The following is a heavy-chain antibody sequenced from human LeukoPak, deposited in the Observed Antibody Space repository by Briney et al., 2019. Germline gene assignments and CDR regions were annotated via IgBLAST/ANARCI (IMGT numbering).Heavy chain of an antibody. D-gene: IGHD1-26*01. J-gene: IGHJ5*02. CDR1: GGTCISYA. V-gene: IGHV1-69*13. Sequence: ASVKVSCKASGGTCISYAISWVRQAPGQGLEWMGGIIPIFGTANYAQKFQGRVTITADETTSTAYMELSSLRSEDTAVYYCARGRRGATSRNNWFDPWGQGTLVTVSS. CDR2: IIPIFGTA. CDR3: ARGRRGATSRNNWFDP.